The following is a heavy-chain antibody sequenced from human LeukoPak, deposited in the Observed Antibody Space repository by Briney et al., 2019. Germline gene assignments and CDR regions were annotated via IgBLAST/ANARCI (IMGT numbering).Heavy chain of an antibody. D-gene: IGHD3-10*01. J-gene: IGHJ3*02. V-gene: IGHV3-7*04. CDR2: IKWDGIET. CDR1: GFTFSTYW. CDR3: ARGELFGAFDI. Sequence: GGSLRLSCAASGFTFSTYWMTWVRQAPGKGLEWVANIKWDGIETYYVDSVKGRFAISRNNAKNSLYLQMNNLRDEDTAVYYCARGELFGAFDIWGQGTMVTVSS.